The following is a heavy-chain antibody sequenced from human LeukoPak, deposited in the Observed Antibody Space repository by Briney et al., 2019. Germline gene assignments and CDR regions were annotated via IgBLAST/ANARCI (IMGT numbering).Heavy chain of an antibody. D-gene: IGHD5-18*01. V-gene: IGHV7-4-1*02. CDR2: INTNTGNP. J-gene: IGHJ5*02. CDR1: GYTFTSYA. Sequence: ASVKVSCKASGYTFTSYAMNWVRQAPGQGLEWMGWINTNTGNPTYAQGFTGRFVFSLDTSVSTAYLQISSLKAEDTAVYYCARDGYSYGNNWFDPWGQGTLVTVSS. CDR3: ARDGYSYGNNWFDP.